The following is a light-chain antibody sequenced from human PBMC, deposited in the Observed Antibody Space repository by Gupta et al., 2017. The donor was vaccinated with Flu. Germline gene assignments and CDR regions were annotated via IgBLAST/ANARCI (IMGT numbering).Light chain of an antibody. CDR2: DVS. J-gene: IGLJ1*01. V-gene: IGLV2-11*03. CDR3: CSYAGTYTYV. CDR1: SSNVGSYNS. Sequence: TSSNVGSYNSVSWYQQLPGKAPKLMIYDVSKRPSGVPDRFSGSKSGNTASLTISGLQAEDEADYSCCSYAGTYTYVFGGGTKVTVL.